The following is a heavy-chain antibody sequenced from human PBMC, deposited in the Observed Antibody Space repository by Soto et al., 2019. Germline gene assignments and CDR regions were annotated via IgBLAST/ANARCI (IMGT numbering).Heavy chain of an antibody. CDR2: IYHSGST. V-gene: IGHV4-30-2*01. D-gene: IGHD5-18*01. CDR3: ARAWIQLWPRGYWFDP. J-gene: IGHJ5*02. CDR1: GGSISSGGYS. Sequence: SETLSLTCAVSGGSISSGGYSWSWIRQPPGKGLEWIGYIYHSGSTYYNPSLKSRVTISVDRSKNQFSLKLSSVTAADTAVYYCARAWIQLWPRGYWFDPWGQGTLVTVSS.